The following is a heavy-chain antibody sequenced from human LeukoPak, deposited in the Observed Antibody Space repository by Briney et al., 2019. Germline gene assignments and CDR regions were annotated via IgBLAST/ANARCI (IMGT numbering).Heavy chain of an antibody. CDR1: GFSFSSYA. V-gene: IGHV3-23*01. D-gene: IGHD2-8*02. Sequence: GGSLRLSCVTCGFSFSSYAMSWVRQAPGKGLEWVSGISAAGGNSFYADSVKGRFTISRDNSNNTLHLQMNNMRVEDTAVYYCAKTQVVYYFDYWGQGNLVTVSS. CDR2: ISAAGGNS. CDR3: AKTQVVYYFDY. J-gene: IGHJ4*02.